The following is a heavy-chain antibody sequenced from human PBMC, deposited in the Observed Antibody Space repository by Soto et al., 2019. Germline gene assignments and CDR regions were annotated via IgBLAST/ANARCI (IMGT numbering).Heavy chain of an antibody. V-gene: IGHV4-4*02. Sequence: SETLSLTCAVSGGSISSSNWWSWVRQPPGKGLEWIGVIYHSGSTNYNPSLKSRVTISVDKSKNQFSLKLSSVTAADTAVYYCAREPFDIDDYGGNKPFYYYYGMDVWGQGTTVTVSS. D-gene: IGHD4-17*01. CDR1: GGSISSSNW. CDR2: IYHSGST. J-gene: IGHJ6*02. CDR3: AREPFDIDDYGGNKPFYYYYGMDV.